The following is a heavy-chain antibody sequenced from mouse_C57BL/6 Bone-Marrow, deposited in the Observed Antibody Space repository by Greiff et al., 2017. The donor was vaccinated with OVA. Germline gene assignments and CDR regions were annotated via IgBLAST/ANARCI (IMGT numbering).Heavy chain of an antibody. V-gene: IGHV5-16*01. J-gene: IGHJ1*03. CDR1: GFTFSDYY. CDR2: INYDGSST. CDR3: ARDLELTGRGWYFDV. D-gene: IGHD4-1*01. Sequence: EVKLVESEGGLVQPGSSMKLSCTASGFTFSDYYMAWVRQVPEKGLEWVANINYDGSSTYYLDSLKSRFIISRDNAKNILYLQMSSLKSEDTATYYCARDLELTGRGWYFDVWGTGTTVTVSS.